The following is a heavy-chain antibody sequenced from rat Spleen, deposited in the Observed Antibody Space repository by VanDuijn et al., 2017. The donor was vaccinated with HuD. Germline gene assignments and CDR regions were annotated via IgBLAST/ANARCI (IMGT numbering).Heavy chain of an antibody. CDR2: INHEGSST. J-gene: IGHJ3*01. CDR1: GFTFSDYY. V-gene: IGHV5-22*01. D-gene: IGHD1-1*01. CDR3: ASRRGPWFAY. Sequence: EVQLVESDGGLVQPGRSLKLSCAASGFTFSDYYMAWVRQAPKKGLEWVASINHEGSSTYYRDSVKGRFTISRDNAKSSLYLQMDSLRSEDTATYYCASRRGPWFAYWGQGTLVTVSS.